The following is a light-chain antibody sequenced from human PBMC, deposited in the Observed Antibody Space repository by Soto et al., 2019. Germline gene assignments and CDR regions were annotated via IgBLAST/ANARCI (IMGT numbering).Light chain of an antibody. Sequence: EVVLTQSPATLSLSPGERASLSCRASQSVSTNLAWYQQKPGQAPSLLIYGASTRATGIPARFSGSGSATEYTLTISSLQSEDFAVYYCQQYNDWPPWTFAQGTKVEIK. V-gene: IGKV3D-15*01. CDR1: QSVSTN. CDR2: GAS. J-gene: IGKJ1*01. CDR3: QQYNDWPPWT.